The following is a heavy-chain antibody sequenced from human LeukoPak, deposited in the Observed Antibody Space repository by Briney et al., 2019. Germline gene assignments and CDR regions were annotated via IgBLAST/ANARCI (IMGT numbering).Heavy chain of an antibody. CDR1: GFTFSSYA. D-gene: IGHD2-15*01. CDR3: AKDRRYCSGGSCYPYFDY. Sequence: GGSLRLSCAASGFTFSSYAMSWVRQAPGKGLEWVSAISGSGGSTYYADSVKGRFTISRDNSKNMLYLQMNSLRAEDTAVYSCAKDRRYCSGGSCYPYFDYWGQGTLVTVSS. J-gene: IGHJ4*02. CDR2: ISGSGGST. V-gene: IGHV3-23*01.